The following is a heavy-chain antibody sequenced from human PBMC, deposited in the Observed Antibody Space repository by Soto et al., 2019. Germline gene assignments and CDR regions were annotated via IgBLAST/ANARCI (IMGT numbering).Heavy chain of an antibody. CDR3: ARATGTLRSRNCDY. J-gene: IGHJ4*02. CDR2: IYHTGGT. V-gene: IGHV4-31*03. CDR1: GGSISSVGHY. Sequence: SETLSLTCTVSGGSISSVGHYWTWIRQPPGKGLEWIGSIYHTGGTYYSPSLRSRLTISVDTSKSQFSLRLNSVTAADTAVYYCARATGTLRSRNCDYWGQGTLVTVSS. D-gene: IGHD3-9*01.